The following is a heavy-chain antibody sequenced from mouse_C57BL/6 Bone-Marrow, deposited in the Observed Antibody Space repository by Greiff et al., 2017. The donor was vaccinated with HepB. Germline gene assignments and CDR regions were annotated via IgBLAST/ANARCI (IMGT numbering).Heavy chain of an antibody. J-gene: IGHJ3*01. CDR3: ARILYYDYDAWFAY. V-gene: IGHV2-9-1*01. Sequence: VQLVESGPGLVAPSQSLSITCTVSGFSLTSYAISWVRQPPGKGLEWLGVIWTGGGTNYNSALKSRLSISKDNSKSQVFLKMNSLQTDDTARYYCARILYYDYDAWFAYWGQGTLVTVSA. D-gene: IGHD2-4*01. CDR1: GFSLTSYA. CDR2: IWTGGGT.